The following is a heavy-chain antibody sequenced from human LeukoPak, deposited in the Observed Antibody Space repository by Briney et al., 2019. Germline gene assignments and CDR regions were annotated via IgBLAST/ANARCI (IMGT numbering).Heavy chain of an antibody. V-gene: IGHV3-23*01. D-gene: IGHD5-24*01. CDR3: ARDRKRWLLDY. Sequence: PGGSLRLSCAASGFTFSSYAMSWVRQAPGKGLEWVSAISGSGGSTYYADSVKGRFTISRDNAKNSLYLQMNSLRAEDTAVYYCARDRKRWLLDYWGQGTLVTVSS. CDR2: ISGSGGST. J-gene: IGHJ4*02. CDR1: GFTFSSYA.